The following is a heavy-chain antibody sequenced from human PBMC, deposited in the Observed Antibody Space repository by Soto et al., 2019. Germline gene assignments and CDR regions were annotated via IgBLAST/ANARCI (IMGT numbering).Heavy chain of an antibody. D-gene: IGHD2-2*02. V-gene: IGHV4-59*01. Sequence: GTPSETLSLTCTVSGGSISSYYWSWIRQPPGKGLEWIGYIYYGGSTNYNPSLKSRVTISVDTSKNQFSLKLSSVTAADTAVYYCARDLEYCSSTSCYTVWGQGTMVTVSS. CDR3: ARDLEYCSSTSCYTV. J-gene: IGHJ3*01. CDR2: IYYGGST. CDR1: GGSISSYY.